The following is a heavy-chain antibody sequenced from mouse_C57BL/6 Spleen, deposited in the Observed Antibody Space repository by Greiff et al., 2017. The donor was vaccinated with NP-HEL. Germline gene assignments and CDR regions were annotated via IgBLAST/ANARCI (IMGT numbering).Heavy chain of an antibody. D-gene: IGHD2-2*01. CDR2: IDPNSGGT. CDR3: ARTLNYGYERGDAMDY. J-gene: IGHJ4*01. CDR1: GYTFTSYW. Sequence: VQLQQPGAELVKPGASVKLSCKASGYTFTSYWMHWVKQRPGRGLEWIGRIDPNSGGTKYNEKFKSKATLTVDKPSSTAYMQLSSLTSEDSAVYYCARTLNYGYERGDAMDYWGQGTSVTVSS. V-gene: IGHV1-72*01.